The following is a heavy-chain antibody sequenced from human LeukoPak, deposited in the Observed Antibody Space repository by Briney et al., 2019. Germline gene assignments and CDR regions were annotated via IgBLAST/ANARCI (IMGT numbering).Heavy chain of an antibody. CDR3: ARDGPYMVRGVLGWPNLGRIDY. D-gene: IGHD3-10*01. CDR1: GGSISSGSYY. V-gene: IGHV4-61*02. Sequence: PSQTLSLTCTVSGGSISSGSYYWSWIRQPAGKGLEWIGRIYTSGSTNYNPSLKSRVTISVDTSKNQFSLKLSSVTAADTAVYYCARDGPYMVRGVLGWPNLGRIDYWGQGTLVTVSS. CDR2: IYTSGST. J-gene: IGHJ4*02.